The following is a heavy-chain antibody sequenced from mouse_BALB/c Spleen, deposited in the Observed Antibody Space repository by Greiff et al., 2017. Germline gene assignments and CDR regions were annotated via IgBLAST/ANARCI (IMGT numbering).Heavy chain of an antibody. J-gene: IGHJ4*01. CDR2: ISSGGST. CDR1: GFTFSSYA. CDR3: ARVYDYDAMDY. D-gene: IGHD2-3*01. Sequence: EVQRVESGGGLVKPGGSLKLSCAASGFTFSSYAMSWVRQTPEKRLEWVASISSGGSTYYPDSVKGRFTISRDNARNILYLQMSSLRSEDTAMYYCARVYDYDAMDYWGQGTSVTVSS. V-gene: IGHV5-6-5*01.